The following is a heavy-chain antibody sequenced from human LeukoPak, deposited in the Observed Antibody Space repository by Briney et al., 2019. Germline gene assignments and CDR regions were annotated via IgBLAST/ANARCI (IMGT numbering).Heavy chain of an antibody. V-gene: IGHV1-69*01. CDR1: GGTFSSYA. D-gene: IGHD3-10*01. J-gene: IGHJ4*02. CDR3: AAEDYYGSGTIDY. CDR2: IVPIFGTA. Sequence: GASVKVSCKASGGTFSSYAISWVRQAPGQGLEWMGGIVPIFGTANYAQKFQGRVTITADESTSTAYMELSSLRSEDTAVYYCAAEDYYGSGTIDYWGQGTLVTVSS.